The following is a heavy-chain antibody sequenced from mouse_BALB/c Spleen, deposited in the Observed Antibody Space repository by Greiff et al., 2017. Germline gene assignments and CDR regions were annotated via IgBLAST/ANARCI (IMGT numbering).Heavy chain of an antibody. CDR1: GYTFTSYV. D-gene: IGHD2-3*01. CDR2: INPYNDGT. J-gene: IGHJ3*01. Sequence: VQLQQSGPELVKPGASVKMSCKASGYTFTSYVMHWVKQKPGQGLEWIGYINPYNDGTKYNEKFKGKATLTSDKSSSTAYMELSSLTSEDSAVYYCARKQGWLPFAYWGQGTLVTVSA. V-gene: IGHV1-14*01. CDR3: ARKQGWLPFAY.